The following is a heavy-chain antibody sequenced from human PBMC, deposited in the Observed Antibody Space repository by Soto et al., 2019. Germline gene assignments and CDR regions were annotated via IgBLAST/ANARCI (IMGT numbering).Heavy chain of an antibody. CDR1: RFTFSSHV. J-gene: IGHJ4*02. Sequence: PRGSCSLSRAAFRFTFSSHVMHELRQAPGKGLEWVSGIVGNGGTTRYADSVKGRFTISRDNSKNTVYLQMNSLRVEDTAVYYCAKTLYGGCDYWGRGTLVTVSS. CDR2: IVGNGGTT. CDR3: AKTLYGGCDY. V-gene: IGHV3-23*01. D-gene: IGHD5-12*01.